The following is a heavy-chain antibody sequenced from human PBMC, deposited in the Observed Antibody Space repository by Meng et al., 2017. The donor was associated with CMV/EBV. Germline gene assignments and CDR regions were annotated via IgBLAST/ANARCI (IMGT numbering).Heavy chain of an antibody. CDR1: GFTLSDYY. CDR3: ARDRRYYDSSGYYPA. D-gene: IGHD3-22*01. Sequence: QVQLAESGGGLVKPGGYLRLSCAASGFTLSDYYMSWIRQAPGTGLGWVSYISSSSSYTNYADSVKGRFTISRDNAKNSLYLQMNSLRAEDTAVYYCARDRRYYDSSGYYPAWGQGTLVTVSS. V-gene: IGHV3-11*06. CDR2: ISSSSSYT. J-gene: IGHJ5*02.